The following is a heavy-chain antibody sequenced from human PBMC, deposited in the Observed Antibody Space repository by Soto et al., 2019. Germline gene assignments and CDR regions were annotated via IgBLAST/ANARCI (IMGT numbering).Heavy chain of an antibody. D-gene: IGHD3-10*01. J-gene: IGHJ4*02. V-gene: IGHV3-74*01. CDR3: VGKIYGSGSFDY. CDR1: GFTFRSYW. Sequence: EVQLVESGGGLVQPGGSLRLSCAASGFTFRSYWMHWVRQAPGKGPEWVSRINPDGSGTTYADSVKGRFTISRENAKSTLYLQMNSLRAEDTAVYYCVGKIYGSGSFDYWGQGTLVTVSS. CDR2: INPDGSGT.